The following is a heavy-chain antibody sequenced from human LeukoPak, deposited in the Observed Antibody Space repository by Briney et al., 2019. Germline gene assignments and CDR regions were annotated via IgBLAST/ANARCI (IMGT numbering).Heavy chain of an antibody. V-gene: IGHV4-39*07. CDR2: IYYSGST. CDR3: ARRFWSGYSNDAFDI. Sequence: SETLSLTCTVSGGSISSSSYYWGWIRQPPGKGLEWIGSIYYSGSTYYNPSLKSRVTISVDTSKNQFSLKLSSVTAADTAVYYCARRFWSGYSNDAFDIWGQGTMVTVSS. D-gene: IGHD3-3*01. J-gene: IGHJ3*02. CDR1: GGSISSSSYY.